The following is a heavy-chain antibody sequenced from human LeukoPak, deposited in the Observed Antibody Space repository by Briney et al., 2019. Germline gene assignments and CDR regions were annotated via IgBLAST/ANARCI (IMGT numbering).Heavy chain of an antibody. V-gene: IGHV3-64*01. D-gene: IGHD3-10*01. CDR1: GFSFSSSA. Sequence: PGGSLRLSCAASGFSFSSSAMHWVRQAPGKGLEYVSAITGNGAFTYYAHSVRGRFTISRDNSKNTLYLQMGSLRGEDMAIYYCARAEDSGSYDYWGQGTLVTVSS. CDR2: ITGNGAFT. J-gene: IGHJ4*02. CDR3: ARAEDSGSYDY.